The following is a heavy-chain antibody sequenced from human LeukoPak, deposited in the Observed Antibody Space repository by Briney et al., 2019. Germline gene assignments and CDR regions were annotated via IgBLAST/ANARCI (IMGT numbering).Heavy chain of an antibody. D-gene: IGHD3-22*01. J-gene: IGHJ3*02. Sequence: SVKVSCKASGGTFSSYAISWVRQAPGQGLEWMGRIIPILGIANYAQKLQGRVTMTTDTSTSTAYMELRSLRSDDTAVYYCAIVVSLEDAFDIWGQGTMVTVSS. CDR1: GGTFSSYA. CDR3: AIVVSLEDAFDI. CDR2: IIPILGIA. V-gene: IGHV1-69*04.